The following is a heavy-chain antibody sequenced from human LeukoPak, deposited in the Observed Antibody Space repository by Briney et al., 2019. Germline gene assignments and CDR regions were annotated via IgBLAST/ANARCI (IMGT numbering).Heavy chain of an antibody. V-gene: IGHV3-30*03. CDR2: ISYDGSNK. D-gene: IGHD6-13*01. CDR1: GFTFSSYG. Sequence: GGSLRLTCAASGFTFSSYGMHWVRQAPGKGLEWVAVISYDGSNKYYADSVKGRFTISRDNSKNTLYLQMNSLRAEDTAVYYCARDARTAGAGTLPNNWGQGTLVTVSS. CDR3: ARDARTAGAGTLPNN. J-gene: IGHJ4*02.